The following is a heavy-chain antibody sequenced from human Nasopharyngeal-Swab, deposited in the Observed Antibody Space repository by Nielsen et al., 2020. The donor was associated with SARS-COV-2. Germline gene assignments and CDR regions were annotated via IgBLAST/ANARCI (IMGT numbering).Heavy chain of an antibody. CDR1: GFTFSNAW. CDR3: TRRGRGYYYYGMDV. V-gene: IGHV3-30*03. D-gene: IGHD3-10*01. J-gene: IGHJ6*02. CDR2: ISYDGSNK. Sequence: GESLKISCAASGFTFSNAWMSWVRQAPGKGLEWVAVISYDGSNKYYADSVKGRFTISRDNSKNTLYLQMNSLRAEDTAVYYCTRRGRGYYYYGMDVWGQGTTVTVSS.